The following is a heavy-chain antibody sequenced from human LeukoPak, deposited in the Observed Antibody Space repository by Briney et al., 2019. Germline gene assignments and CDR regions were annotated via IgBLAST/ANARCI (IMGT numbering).Heavy chain of an antibody. J-gene: IGHJ4*02. CDR3: ARIALYYDFWSGYYSFDY. CDR2: IKQDGSEK. V-gene: IGHV3-7*01. CDR1: GFTFSSYW. D-gene: IGHD3-3*01. Sequence: GGSLRLSCAASGFTFSSYWMSWVRQAPGKGLEWVANIKQDGSEKYYVDSVKGRFTISRDNAKNSLYLQMNSLRAEDTAVYYCARIALYYDFWSGYYSFDYWGQGTLVTVSS.